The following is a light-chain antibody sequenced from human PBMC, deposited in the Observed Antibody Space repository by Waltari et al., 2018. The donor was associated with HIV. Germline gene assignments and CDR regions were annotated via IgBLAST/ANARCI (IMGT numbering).Light chain of an antibody. Sequence: DIVMAQSPDSLAVSLGERATINCESSQTLLDNYNNYLAWFQQKPGQPPKMLIYWASTRESVVPERFSGSGSWTDFTLTISSLQAEDVAIYYCQQYYGSPYTFGQRTKVEIK. V-gene: IGKV4-1*01. CDR2: WAS. CDR3: QQYYGSPYT. CDR1: QTLLDNYNNY. J-gene: IGKJ2*01.